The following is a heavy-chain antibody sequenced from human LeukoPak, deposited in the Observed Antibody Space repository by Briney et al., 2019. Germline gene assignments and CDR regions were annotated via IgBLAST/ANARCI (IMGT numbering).Heavy chain of an antibody. Sequence: GGSLRLSCAASGFTFSSYEMNWVRQAPGKGLEWVSYISSSGSTIYYADSVKGRFTISRDNAKNSLYLQMNSLRAEDTAVYYCARDVGLVAGSYFDYWGQGTLVTVSS. D-gene: IGHD6-19*01. J-gene: IGHJ4*02. CDR3: ARDVGLVAGSYFDY. CDR2: ISSSGSTI. CDR1: GFTFSSYE. V-gene: IGHV3-48*03.